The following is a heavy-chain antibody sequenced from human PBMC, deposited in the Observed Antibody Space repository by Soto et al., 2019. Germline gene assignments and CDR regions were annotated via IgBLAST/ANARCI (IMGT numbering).Heavy chain of an antibody. CDR1: GFTFSSYA. Sequence: EVQLLESGGGLVQPGGSLRLSCAASGFTFSSYAMSWVRQAPGKGLEWVSAISGSGGSTYYADSVKGRFTISRDNSKNTLNLQMNSLRAEDTAVYYCAKAPGYCSGGSCYSSYYYYMDDWGKGTTVTVSS. CDR3: AKAPGYCSGGSCYSSYYYYMDD. CDR2: ISGSGGST. D-gene: IGHD2-15*01. V-gene: IGHV3-23*01. J-gene: IGHJ6*03.